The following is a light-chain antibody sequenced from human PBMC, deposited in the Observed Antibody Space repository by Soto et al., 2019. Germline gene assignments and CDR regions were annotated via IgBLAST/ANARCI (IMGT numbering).Light chain of an antibody. J-gene: IGLJ2*01. CDR3: NSYTISNTRV. Sequence: QSALTQPASVSGSPGQSITISCTGTSSDVGGYKYVSWYQQHPGKAPKLIIYDVSSRPSGVSNRFSGSKSGNTASLTISGLQAEDEADYYCNSYTISNTRVFGGGTKLTVL. CDR2: DVS. CDR1: SSDVGGYKY. V-gene: IGLV2-14*01.